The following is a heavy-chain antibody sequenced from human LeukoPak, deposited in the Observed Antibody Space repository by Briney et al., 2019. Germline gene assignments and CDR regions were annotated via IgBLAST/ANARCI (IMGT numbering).Heavy chain of an antibody. CDR1: GFTFSSYA. V-gene: IGHV3-23*01. J-gene: IGHJ4*02. Sequence: GGSLRLSCAASGFTFSSYAMSWVRQAPGKGPEWVSAISGSGGSTYYADSVKGRFTISRDNSKNTLYLQMNSLRAEDTAVYYCAKATYYYGSGPRGYWGQGTLITVSS. CDR2: ISGSGGST. CDR3: AKATYYYGSGPRGY. D-gene: IGHD3-10*01.